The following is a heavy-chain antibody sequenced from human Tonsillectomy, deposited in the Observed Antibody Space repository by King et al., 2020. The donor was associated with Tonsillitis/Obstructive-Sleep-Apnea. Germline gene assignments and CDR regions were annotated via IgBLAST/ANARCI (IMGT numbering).Heavy chain of an antibody. D-gene: IGHD4-17*01. CDR1: GFSLSTNAVD. CDR2: IYWDDDK. V-gene: IGHV2-5*02. CDR3: ARREYGDYYFDY. J-gene: IGHJ4*02. Sequence: ITLQESGPTLVKPTQTLTLTCTFSGFSLSTNAVDVGWIRQPPGKALEWLALIYWDDDKRYSPSLKSRLTITKDTSKNQVVLTMTNMDPVDTATYHCARREYGDYYFDYWGQGTLVTVSS.